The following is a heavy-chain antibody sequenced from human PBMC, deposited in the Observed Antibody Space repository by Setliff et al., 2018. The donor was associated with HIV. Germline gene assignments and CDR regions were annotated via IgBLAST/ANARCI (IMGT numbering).Heavy chain of an antibody. CDR2: INTNTGNP. Sequence: GASVKVSCKASGYTFTSYGMSWVRQAPGQGLEWMGWINTNTGNPTYAQDFTGRFVFSLDTSVSTAYLQISSLKAEDIAVYYCARDGYYYDSSGHLAYYFDYWGQGTLVTVSS. CDR1: GYTFTSYG. V-gene: IGHV7-4-1*02. CDR3: ARDGYYYDSSGHLAYYFDY. D-gene: IGHD3-22*01. J-gene: IGHJ4*02.